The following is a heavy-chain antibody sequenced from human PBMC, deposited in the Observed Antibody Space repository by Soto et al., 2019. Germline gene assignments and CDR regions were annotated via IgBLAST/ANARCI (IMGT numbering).Heavy chain of an antibody. CDR2: ISGSGGST. CDR1: GFTFSSYA. V-gene: IGHV3-23*01. J-gene: IGHJ6*02. D-gene: IGHD3-10*01. Sequence: PGGSLRLSCAASGFTFSSYAMSWVRQAPGKGLEWVSAISGSGGSTYYADSVKGRFTISRDNSKNTLYLQMNSLRAEDTAVYYCAKGFTTMVRGVSRVYYYYYGMDVWGQGTTVTVSS. CDR3: AKGFTTMVRGVSRVYYYYYGMDV.